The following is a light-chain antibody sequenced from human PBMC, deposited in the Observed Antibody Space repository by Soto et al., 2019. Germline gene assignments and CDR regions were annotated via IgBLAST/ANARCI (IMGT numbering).Light chain of an antibody. Sequence: DIQFTQSPSTLSASVAGRVTITCRASQSISSWLAWYQQKPGKVPKLLIYDASSLESGVPSRFSGSGSGTEFTLTISSLQPDDFATYYCQQYNSYRTFGQGTKVDIK. V-gene: IGKV1-5*01. CDR2: DAS. J-gene: IGKJ1*01. CDR3: QQYNSYRT. CDR1: QSISSW.